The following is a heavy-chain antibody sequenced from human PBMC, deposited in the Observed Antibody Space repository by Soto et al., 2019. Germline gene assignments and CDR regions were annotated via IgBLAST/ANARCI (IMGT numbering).Heavy chain of an antibody. D-gene: IGHD2-15*01. CDR3: ARGSRRTHYYYYGMDV. Sequence: GESLKISCKGSGYSFTTYWIGWVRQMPGKGLEWMGLIDPGDSDIRYNPSFQGQVTISADKFVSTAYLQWSSLKASDTAMYYCARGSRRTHYYYYGMDVWGQGTTVTVSS. CDR2: IDPGDSDI. J-gene: IGHJ6*02. CDR1: GYSFTTYW. V-gene: IGHV5-51*01.